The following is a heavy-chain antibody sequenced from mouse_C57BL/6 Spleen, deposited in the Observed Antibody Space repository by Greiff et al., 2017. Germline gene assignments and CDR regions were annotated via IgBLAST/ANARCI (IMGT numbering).Heavy chain of an antibody. J-gene: IGHJ3*01. CDR2: ISGGGGNT. CDR3: ASDGYYTWFAY. Sequence: EVQGVESGGGLVQPGGSLKLSCAASGFTFSSYTMSWVRQTPEKRLEWVATISGGGGNTYYPDSVKGRLHISRDNAKNTLYLQMSSLWSEDTALYYCASDGYYTWFAYWGQGTLVTVSA. D-gene: IGHD2-3*01. V-gene: IGHV5-9*01. CDR1: GFTFSSYT.